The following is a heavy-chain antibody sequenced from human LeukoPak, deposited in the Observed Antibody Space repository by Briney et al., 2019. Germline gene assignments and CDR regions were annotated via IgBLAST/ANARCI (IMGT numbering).Heavy chain of an antibody. V-gene: IGHV3-11*01. J-gene: IGHJ6*03. CDR1: GFTFSDYN. D-gene: IGHD2-15*01. CDR3: ARVLRYCSGGNCYSGGLGYMDV. CDR2: ISRSGSTK. Sequence: GGSLRLSCAASGFTFSDYNMRWIRQAPGKGLEWVSSISRSGSTKYYADSVKGRFTISRDNAKNSLFLQMNSLRAEDTAVYYCARVLRYCSGGNCYSGGLGYMDVWGKGTTATISS.